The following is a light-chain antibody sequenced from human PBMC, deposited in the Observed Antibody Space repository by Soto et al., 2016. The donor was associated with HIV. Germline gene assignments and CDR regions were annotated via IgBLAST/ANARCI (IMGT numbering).Light chain of an antibody. V-gene: IGLV3-1*01. J-gene: IGLJ2*01. Sequence: SFDLTQPPSVSVSPGQTASIACSGDNLEDQYVCWYQQRPGQSPILLIYQDTKRPSGIPERFSGSNSGNTATLTISGTQAMDEADYYCRAWDSSSVVFGGGTKLTVL. CDR3: RAWDSSSVV. CDR1: NLEDQY. CDR2: QDT.